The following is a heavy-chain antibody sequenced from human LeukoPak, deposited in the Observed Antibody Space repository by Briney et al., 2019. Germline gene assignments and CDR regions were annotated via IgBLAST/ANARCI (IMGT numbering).Heavy chain of an antibody. V-gene: IGHV3-30*18. J-gene: IGHJ6*02. CDR2: ISYDGSNK. D-gene: IGHD3-10*01. CDR1: GFTFSSYG. CDR3: AKDNGSGSSYYYYYGMDV. Sequence: GRSLRLSCAASGFTFSSYGMHRVRQAPGKGLEWVAVISYDGSNKYYADSVKGRFTISRDNSKNTLYLQMNSLRAEDTAVYYCAKDNGSGSSYYYYYGMDVWGQGTTVTVSS.